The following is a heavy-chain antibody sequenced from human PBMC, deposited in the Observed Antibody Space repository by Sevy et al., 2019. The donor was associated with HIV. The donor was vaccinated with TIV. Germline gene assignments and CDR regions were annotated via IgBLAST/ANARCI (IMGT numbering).Heavy chain of an antibody. V-gene: IGHV1-69*13. CDR1: GGTFSSYA. J-gene: IGHJ4*02. Sequence: SVKVSCKASGGTFSSYAISWVRQAPGQGLEWMGGLIPIFGTANYAQKFQGRVTITADESTSTAYMELSSLRSEDTAVYYCARDCRSSTSCYGDGDYWGQGTLVTVSS. CDR2: LIPIFGTA. CDR3: ARDCRSSTSCYGDGDY. D-gene: IGHD2-2*01.